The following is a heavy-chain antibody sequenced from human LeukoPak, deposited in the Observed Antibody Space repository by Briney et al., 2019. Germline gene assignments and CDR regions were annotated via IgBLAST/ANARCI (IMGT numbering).Heavy chain of an antibody. CDR3: ARDRGQWLVSNYYYYGIDV. CDR2: IKQDGSEK. V-gene: IGHV3-7*01. D-gene: IGHD6-19*01. Sequence: GGSLRLSCAASGFTFSSYWMSWVRQAPGKGLEWVANIKQDGSEKYYVDSVKGRFTISRDNAKNSLCLQMNSLRAEDTAVYYCARDRGQWLVSNYYYYGIDVWGQGTTVTVSS. CDR1: GFTFSSYW. J-gene: IGHJ6*02.